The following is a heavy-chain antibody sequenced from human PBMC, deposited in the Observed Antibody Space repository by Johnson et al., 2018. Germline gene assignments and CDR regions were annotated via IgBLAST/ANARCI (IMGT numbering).Heavy chain of an antibody. CDR1: GFTFSSSD. J-gene: IGHJ6*02. CDR2: ISYDGSNR. Sequence: QVQLVESGGGVVQSGRSLRLFCAASGFTFSSSDMHWVRQAPGKGLEWVAVISYDGSNRYNADSVKGRFTISRDNSKNTLYLQMNSLRVEDTAVYYCAKDLKPYYYGMDVWGQGTTVTVSS. V-gene: IGHV3-30*18. CDR3: AKDLKPYYYGMDV.